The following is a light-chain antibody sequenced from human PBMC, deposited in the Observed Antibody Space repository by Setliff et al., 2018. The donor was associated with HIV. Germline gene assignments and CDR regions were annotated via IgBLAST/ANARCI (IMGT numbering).Light chain of an antibody. Sequence: QSALAQPASVSGSPGQSITISCTATTSDVGGYNYVSWYQHHPGKAPKLMIYEVSNRPSGVSNRFSGSKSGNTASLTISGLQAEDEADYFCSSYASNANFVFGTGTKVTVL. CDR3: SSYASNANFV. J-gene: IGLJ1*01. CDR1: TSDVGGYNY. CDR2: EVS. V-gene: IGLV2-14*01.